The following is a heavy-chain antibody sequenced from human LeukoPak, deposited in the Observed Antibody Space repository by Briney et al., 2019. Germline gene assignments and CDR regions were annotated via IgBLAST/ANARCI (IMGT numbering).Heavy chain of an antibody. CDR2: IYYSGST. V-gene: IGHV4-39*01. CDR3: ARGGDDFWSGPDI. Sequence: SETLSLTCTVSGGSISSSDYSWGWIRQPPGKGLEWIGSIYYSGSTYYNPSLKSRVTISADTAKNQFSLKLSSVTAADTAVYYCARGGDDFWSGPDIWGQGTMVTVSS. J-gene: IGHJ3*02. D-gene: IGHD3-3*01. CDR1: GGSISSSDYS.